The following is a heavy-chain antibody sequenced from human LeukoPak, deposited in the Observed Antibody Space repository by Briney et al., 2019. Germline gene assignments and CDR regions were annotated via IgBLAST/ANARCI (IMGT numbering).Heavy chain of an antibody. CDR1: GFTFSDYY. CDR3: ARINSARVYDFWSGYYAD. Sequence: GGSLRLSCAASGFTFSDYYMSWIRQAPGRGLEWVSYISSSGSTIYYADSVKGRFTISRDNAKNSLYLQMNSLRAEDTAVYYCARINSARVYDFWSGYYADWGQGTLVTVSS. D-gene: IGHD3-3*01. CDR2: ISSSGSTI. V-gene: IGHV3-11*04. J-gene: IGHJ4*02.